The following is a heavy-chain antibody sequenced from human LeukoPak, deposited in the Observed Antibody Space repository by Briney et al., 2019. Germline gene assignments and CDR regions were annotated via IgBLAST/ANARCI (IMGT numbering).Heavy chain of an antibody. CDR3: ALLWFGESNWFDP. CDR1: GGSISSSSYY. D-gene: IGHD3-10*01. V-gene: IGHV4-39*01. Sequence: PSETLSLTCTVSGGSISSSSYYWVWIHQPSGKGLEWIGNIFYSGSTYYNPSLKSRVTISVDTSKSQFSLKLRSVTAADTAVYYCALLWFGESNWFDPWGQGTLVTVSS. CDR2: IFYSGST. J-gene: IGHJ5*02.